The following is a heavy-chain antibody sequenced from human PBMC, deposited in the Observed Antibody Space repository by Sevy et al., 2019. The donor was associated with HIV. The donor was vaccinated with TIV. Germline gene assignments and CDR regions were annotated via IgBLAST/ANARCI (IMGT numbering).Heavy chain of an antibody. CDR1: GGCVSSGSYY. CDR3: ARGIAVAGTSRYYYYYGMDV. CDR2: IYYSGST. V-gene: IGHV4-61*01. J-gene: IGHJ6*02. D-gene: IGHD6-19*01. Sequence: SETLSLTCTVSGGCVSSGSYYWSWIRQPPGKGLEWIGYIYYSGSTNYNPSLKSRVTISVDTSKNQFSLKLSSVTAAYTAVYYCARGIAVAGTSRYYYYYGMDVWGQGSTVTVSS.